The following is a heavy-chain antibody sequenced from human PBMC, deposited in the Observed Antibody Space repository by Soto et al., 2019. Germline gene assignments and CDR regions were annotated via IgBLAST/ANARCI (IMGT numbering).Heavy chain of an antibody. CDR2: IIPIFGTV. CDR3: ARGNHRWLQLWYFDL. V-gene: IGHV1-69*12. J-gene: IGHJ2*01. Sequence: QVQLVQSGAEVKKPGSSVKVSFKASGGTFSNYPISWVRQAPGQGLEWMGGIIPIFGTVNYAQKFQGRVTSTADESTPTAYMELRSLRSEDAAVYYCARGNHRWLQLWYFDLWGRGTLVTVSS. D-gene: IGHD5-12*01. CDR1: GGTFSNYP.